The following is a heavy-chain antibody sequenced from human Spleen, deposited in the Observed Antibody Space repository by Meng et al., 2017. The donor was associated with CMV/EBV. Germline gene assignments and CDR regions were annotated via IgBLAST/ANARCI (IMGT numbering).Heavy chain of an antibody. CDR3: AKDLGDGYGADY. D-gene: IGHD5-24*01. J-gene: IGHJ4*02. CDR1: GFTFTSYA. V-gene: IGHV3-30*02. Sequence: GGSLRLSCAASGFTFTSYAMSWVRQAPGKGLEWVAFIRYEGNSKYYADSVKGRFTISRDNSKNTLYLQMNSLRAEDTAVYYCAKDLGDGYGADYWGQGTLVTVSS. CDR2: IRYEGNSK.